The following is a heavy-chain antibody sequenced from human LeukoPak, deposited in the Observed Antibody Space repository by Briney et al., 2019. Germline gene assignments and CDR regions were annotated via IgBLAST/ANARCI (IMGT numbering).Heavy chain of an antibody. V-gene: IGHV4-59*01. CDR2: IYYSGST. J-gene: IGHJ4*02. Sequence: SETLSLTCTVSGGSMSNYYWSWIRQPPGKGLEGVGYIYYSGSTNYNPSLKSRVTITIDTSKNQFSLRLSSVTAADTAVYYCAGPGVGSSSWYFFDYWGQGTLVTVSS. CDR3: AGPGVGSSSWYFFDY. D-gene: IGHD6-13*01. CDR1: GGSMSNYY.